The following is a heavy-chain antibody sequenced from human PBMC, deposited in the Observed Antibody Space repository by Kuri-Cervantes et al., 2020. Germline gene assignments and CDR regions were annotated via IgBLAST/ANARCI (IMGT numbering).Heavy chain of an antibody. CDR1: GGSISSGGYS. D-gene: IGHD4-11*01. V-gene: IGHV4-30-4*08. J-gene: IGHJ3*02. CDR3: ARDPRIETTTPAFDI. Sequence: LSLTCAVSGGSISSGGYSWSWIRQPPGKGLEWIGYIYYSGSTYYNPSLKSRVTISVDTSKNQFSLKLSSVTAADTAVYYCARDPRIETTTPAFDIWGQGTMVTVSS. CDR2: IYYSGST.